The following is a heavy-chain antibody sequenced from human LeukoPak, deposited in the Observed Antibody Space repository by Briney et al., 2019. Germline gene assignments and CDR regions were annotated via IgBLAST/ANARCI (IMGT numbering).Heavy chain of an antibody. J-gene: IGHJ5*02. V-gene: IGHV1-46*01. Sequence: GASVKVSCMSSGYTFTNFYMHWLRQAPGQGLEWMGLINPSGSRTWFSEKFQGRIILTRDMSTSTDYMELSSLRSEDTAVYFCARDVGGYSGYWTVGIKLNWFDPWGQGTLVTVSS. CDR3: ARDVGGYSGYWTVGIKLNWFDP. D-gene: IGHD5-12*01. CDR2: INPSGSRT. CDR1: GYTFTNFY.